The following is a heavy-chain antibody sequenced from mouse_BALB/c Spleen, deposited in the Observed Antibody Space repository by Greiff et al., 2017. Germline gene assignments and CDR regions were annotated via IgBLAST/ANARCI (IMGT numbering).Heavy chain of an antibody. CDR3: AIAYYGNCFDY. D-gene: IGHD2-10*01. V-gene: IGHV5-17*02. J-gene: IGHJ2*01. CDR1: GFTFSSFG. Sequence: EVKLVESGGGSVQPGGSRKLSCAASGFTFSSFGMHWVRQAPEKGLEWVAYISSGSSTIYYADTVKGRFTISRDNPKNTLFLQMTSLRSEDTAMYYCAIAYYGNCFDYWGQGTTLTVSS. CDR2: ISSGSSTI.